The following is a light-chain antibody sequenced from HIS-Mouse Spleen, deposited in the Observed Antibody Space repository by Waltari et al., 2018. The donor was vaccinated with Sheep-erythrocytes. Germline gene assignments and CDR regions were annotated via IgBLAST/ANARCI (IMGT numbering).Light chain of an antibody. CDR1: SRYVGGYNY. CDR2: DVS. J-gene: IGLJ1*01. Sequence: QSALTQPRSVSGSPGQSVTISCTGTSRYVGGYNYVSWYQHHPGKAPKLMIYDVSKRPSGVPDRFSGSNSGNTASLTISGLQAEDEADYYCCSYAGSYNHVFATGTKVTVL. V-gene: IGLV2-11*01. CDR3: CSYAGSYNHV.